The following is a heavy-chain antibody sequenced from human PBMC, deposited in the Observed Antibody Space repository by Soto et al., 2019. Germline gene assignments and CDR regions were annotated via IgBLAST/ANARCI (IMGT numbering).Heavy chain of an antibody. J-gene: IGHJ4*02. Sequence: SGPTLVNPTQTLTLTCTVSGFSVTTSGKTLGWIRQPQGKAPEWLALAYQYSPSLQNRVMFTKDTSKIQVVLTMTNVDPGDTATYYCTLRDDSSTGPIYWGQGIQVTVSS. CDR2: AY. CDR3: TLRDDSSTGPIY. V-gene: IGHV2-5*01. D-gene: IGHD3-16*01. CDR1: GFSVTTSGKT.